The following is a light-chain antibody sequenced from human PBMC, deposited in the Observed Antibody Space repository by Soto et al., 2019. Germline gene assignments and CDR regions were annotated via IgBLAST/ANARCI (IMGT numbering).Light chain of an antibody. CDR2: AAS. CDR1: QSVSSK. Sequence: EIVMTQSPATLSVSPGERATLSCRASQSVSSKLAWYHQKPGQAPRLLIYAASTRATGIPARFSGSGSGTEFTLTIRSLQSEDFAVYYCQQYNTWSWTFGKGTKVEIK. CDR3: QQYNTWSWT. J-gene: IGKJ1*01. V-gene: IGKV3-15*01.